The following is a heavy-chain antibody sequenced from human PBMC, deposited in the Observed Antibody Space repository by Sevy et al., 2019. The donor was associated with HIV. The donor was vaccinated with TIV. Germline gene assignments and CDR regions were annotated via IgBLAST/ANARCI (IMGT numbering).Heavy chain of an antibody. J-gene: IGHJ4*02. D-gene: IGHD5-18*01. Sequence: GGSLRLSCAASGFTFSSYWMSWVRQAPGKGLEWVANIKQDGSEKYYVDSVKGRFTISRDNAKISLYLQMNSLRAEDTVVYYCARGELWLQGGYYFDYWGQGTLVTVSS. CDR3: ARGELWLQGGYYFDY. V-gene: IGHV3-7*03. CDR2: IKQDGSEK. CDR1: GFTFSSYW.